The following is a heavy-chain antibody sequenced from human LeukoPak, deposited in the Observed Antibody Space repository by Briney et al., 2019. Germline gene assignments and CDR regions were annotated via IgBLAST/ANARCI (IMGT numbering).Heavy chain of an antibody. J-gene: IGHJ3*02. V-gene: IGHV1-69*06. CDR2: IIPIFGTA. Sequence: SVKVSCKASGGTFSSYAISWVRQAPGQGLEWMGGIIPIFGTANYAQKFQGRVTITADKSTSTAYMELSSLRSEDTAVYYCARDVRRASYAATVTTFVAFDIWGQGTVVTVSS. CDR1: GGTFSSYA. CDR3: ARDVRRASYAATVTTFVAFDI. D-gene: IGHD4-17*01.